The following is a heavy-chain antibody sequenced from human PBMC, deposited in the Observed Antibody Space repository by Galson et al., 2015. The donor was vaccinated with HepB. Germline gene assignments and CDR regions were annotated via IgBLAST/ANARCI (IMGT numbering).Heavy chain of an antibody. Sequence: SVKVSCKASGGTFSSYAISWVRQAPGQGLEWMGGIIPIFGTANYAQKFQGRVTITADESTSTAYMGLSSLRSEDTAVYYCARDYRAAAGTVDYYHGMDVWGQGTTVTVSS. J-gene: IGHJ6*02. CDR1: GGTFSSYA. CDR3: ARDYRAAAGTVDYYHGMDV. CDR2: IIPIFGTA. V-gene: IGHV1-69*13. D-gene: IGHD6-13*01.